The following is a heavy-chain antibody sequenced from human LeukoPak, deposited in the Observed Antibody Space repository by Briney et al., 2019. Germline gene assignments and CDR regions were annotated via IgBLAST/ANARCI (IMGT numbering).Heavy chain of an antibody. CDR1: GYTFTSYG. D-gene: IGHD5-12*01. V-gene: IGHV1-3*01. Sequence: GASVKVSCKASGYTFTSYGISWVRQAPGQGLEWMGWINAGNGNTKYSQKFQGRVTITRDTSASTAYMELSSLRSEDTAVYYCGRGWLRSYFDYWGQGTLVTVSS. CDR3: GRGWLRSYFDY. CDR2: INAGNGNT. J-gene: IGHJ4*02.